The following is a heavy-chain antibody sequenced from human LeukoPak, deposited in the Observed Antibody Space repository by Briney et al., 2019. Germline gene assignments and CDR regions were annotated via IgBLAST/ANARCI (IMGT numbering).Heavy chain of an antibody. CDR2: INPSGGGT. D-gene: IGHD6-19*01. CDR1: GYTFNNYY. CDR3: ARQGAYSSAIGMGY. V-gene: IGHV1-46*02. Sequence: ASVKVSCKASGYTFNNYYMYWVRQAPGQGLEWMGMINPSGGGTSYAQRFQGRVTMTRDTSTRTVYMEVSSLKPEDTAVYYCARQGAYSSAIGMGYWGQGTLVTVSS. J-gene: IGHJ4*02.